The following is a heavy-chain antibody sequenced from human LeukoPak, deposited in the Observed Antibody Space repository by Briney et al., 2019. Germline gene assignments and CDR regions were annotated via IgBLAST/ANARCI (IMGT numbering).Heavy chain of an antibody. J-gene: IGHJ6*02. V-gene: IGHV1-3*01. D-gene: IGHD2/OR15-2a*01. CDR3: ARTYLRGSPYYYYYYGMDV. CDR1: GYTFTSYA. CDR2: INAGNGNT. Sequence: GASAKVSCKASGYTFTSYAMHWVRQAPGQRLEWMGWINAGNGNTKYSQKFQGGVTITRDTSASTAYMELSSLRSEDTAVYYCARTYLRGSPYYYYYYGMDVWGQGTTVTVSS.